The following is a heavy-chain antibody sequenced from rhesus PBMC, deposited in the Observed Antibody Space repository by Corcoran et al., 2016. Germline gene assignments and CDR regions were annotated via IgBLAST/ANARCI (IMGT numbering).Heavy chain of an antibody. Sequence: EVQLVESGGGLAKPGGSLRLSCAASGVTFSSYWMNWVRQVPEKGLEEVSAINRGGGSTCEADSVKSRFTISRDNSKNTLSLQMNSLRAEDTAVYYCAKASNWGWDYWGQGVLVTVSS. D-gene: IGHD7-45*01. CDR3: AKASNWGWDY. CDR2: INRGGGST. CDR1: GVTFSSYW. V-gene: IGHV3S25*01. J-gene: IGHJ4*01.